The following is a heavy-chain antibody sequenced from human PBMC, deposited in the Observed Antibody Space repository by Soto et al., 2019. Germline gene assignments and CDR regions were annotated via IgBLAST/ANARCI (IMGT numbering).Heavy chain of an antibody. J-gene: IGHJ4*02. CDR3: ARASTTVTTLDY. Sequence: QLQLQESGSGLVKPSQTLSLTCAVSGGSISSGGYSWSWIRQPPGKGLEWIGYIYHSGSTYYNPSLKSRVNISVDSSKNQFSLKLSSVTAADPAVYYCARASTTVTTLDYWGQGTLVTVSS. CDR1: GGSISSGGYS. D-gene: IGHD4-17*01. CDR2: IYHSGST. V-gene: IGHV4-30-2*01.